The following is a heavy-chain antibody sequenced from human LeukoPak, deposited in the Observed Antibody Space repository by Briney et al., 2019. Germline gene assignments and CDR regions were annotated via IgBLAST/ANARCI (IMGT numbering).Heavy chain of an antibody. CDR2: ISSSGTTI. D-gene: IGHD3-16*01. CDR3: ARGYVYSYDY. Sequence: GGSLRLSCAASGFTFSNYEMNWVRQAPGKGLEWVSYISSSGTTIYYADSVKGRFTISRDNAKNSLSLQMNSLKVEDTAVYYCARGYVYSYDYWGQGIMVTVSS. J-gene: IGHJ4*02. V-gene: IGHV3-48*03. CDR1: GFTFSNYE.